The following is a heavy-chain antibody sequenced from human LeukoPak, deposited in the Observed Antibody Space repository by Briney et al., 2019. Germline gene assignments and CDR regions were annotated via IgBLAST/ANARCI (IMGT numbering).Heavy chain of an antibody. J-gene: IGHJ4*02. CDR3: ARDDASSSFTY. Sequence: GRSLRLSCAASGFTFSSYGMHWVRQAPGMGLEWVASIKPDGSQRDYVDSVKGRFTISRDNAQNSLYLQMNSLRVEDTAVYYCARDDASSSFTYWGQGALVTVSS. D-gene: IGHD3-16*01. V-gene: IGHV3-7*01. CDR2: IKPDGSQR. CDR1: GFTFSSYG.